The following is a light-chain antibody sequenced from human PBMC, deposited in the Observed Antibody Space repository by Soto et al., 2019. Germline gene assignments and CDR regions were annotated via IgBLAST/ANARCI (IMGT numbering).Light chain of an antibody. CDR3: QQYHNWPIT. CDR2: DAS. CDR1: QSVRSN. Sequence: EIVMIQSPATLSVSPWEKATLSCRASQSVRSNLAWHQQKPGQAPRILMYDASTRATGISARFSGSGYGTELTITISSMQSEDFEVYYCQQYHNWPITFGHGTRLEIK. J-gene: IGKJ5*01. V-gene: IGKV3-15*01.